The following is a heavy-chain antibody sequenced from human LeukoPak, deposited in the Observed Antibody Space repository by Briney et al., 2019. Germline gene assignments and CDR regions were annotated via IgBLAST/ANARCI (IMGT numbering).Heavy chain of an antibody. CDR1: GFTVSSNY. CDR3: ARDSYGDANFDS. D-gene: IGHD4-17*01. V-gene: IGHV3-53*01. CDR2: IYSGGST. J-gene: IGHJ4*02. Sequence: GSLRLSCAASGFTVSSNYMSWVRQAPGKGLEWVSVIYSGGSTYYADSVKGRFTISRDISKNAVYLQMNSLRAEDTAVYYCARDSYGDANFDSWGQGTLVTVSS.